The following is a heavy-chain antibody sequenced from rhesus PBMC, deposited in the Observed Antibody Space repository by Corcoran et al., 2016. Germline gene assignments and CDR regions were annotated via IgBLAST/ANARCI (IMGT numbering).Heavy chain of an antibody. J-gene: IGHJ4*01. CDR3: AKGGNGWHFDY. Sequence: EVQLVETGGGLVQPGGSLKLSCAASGFTFSSYGLSWVRPAPGKGVGGVSAIPTECENTYYADSVKGRFTISRDNSATTLSLQMNSLRTEETAVYYCAKGGNGWHFDYWGQGVLVTVSS. CDR1: GFTFSSYG. CDR2: IPTECENT. D-gene: IGHD6-31*01. V-gene: IGHV3S5*01.